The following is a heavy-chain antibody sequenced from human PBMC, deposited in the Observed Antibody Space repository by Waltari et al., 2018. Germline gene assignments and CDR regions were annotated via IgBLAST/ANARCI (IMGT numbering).Heavy chain of an antibody. J-gene: IGHJ4*02. V-gene: IGHV3-9*01. CDR2: ISGNSGST. CDR1: GFTFDDYA. D-gene: IGHD6-19*01. Sequence: EVQLVESGGGLVQPGRSLRLSCAASGFTFDDYAMHWVRQAPGTGLEWVSGISGNSGSTGYEDAVKGRFTISRDNAKNSLYLQMNSLRAEDTALYYCAKDRSIAVAGVDYWGQGTLVTVSS. CDR3: AKDRSIAVAGVDY.